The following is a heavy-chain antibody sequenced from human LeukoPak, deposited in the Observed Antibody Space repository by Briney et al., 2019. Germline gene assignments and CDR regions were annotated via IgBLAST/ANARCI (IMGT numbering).Heavy chain of an antibody. CDR1: GFTFTGHT. CDR2: IGGRDDRT. J-gene: IGHJ4*02. D-gene: IGHD6-19*01. Sequence: GGSLRLSCAASGFTFTGHTMTWLRQAPGKGLEWVSIIGGRDDRTYYADSVKGRFTISRDNSKNTLYLQMNSLRGEDTAVYYCARMGAVAGYPYYFDYWGQGTLVTVSS. CDR3: ARMGAVAGYPYYFDY. V-gene: IGHV3-23*01.